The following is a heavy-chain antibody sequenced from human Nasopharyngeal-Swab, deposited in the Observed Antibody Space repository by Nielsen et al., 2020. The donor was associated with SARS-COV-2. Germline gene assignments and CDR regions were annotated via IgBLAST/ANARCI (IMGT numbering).Heavy chain of an antibody. Sequence: GESLKISCAASGFTFSSYTMNWVRQAPGKGLEWVAYISSSSRTIYYGDSVRGRFTISRDNAKNSLYLQMNSLRAEDTAVYYCARDSSYYVFHYWGQGTLVTVSS. CDR3: ARDSSYYVFHY. D-gene: IGHD3-16*01. CDR1: GFTFSSYT. J-gene: IGHJ4*02. V-gene: IGHV3-48*04. CDR2: ISSSSRTI.